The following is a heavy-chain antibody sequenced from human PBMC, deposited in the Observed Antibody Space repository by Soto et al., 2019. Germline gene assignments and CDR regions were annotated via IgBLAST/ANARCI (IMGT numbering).Heavy chain of an antibody. V-gene: IGHV3-20*04. CDR1: GFTFDDYG. D-gene: IGHD3-10*01. CDR2: INWNGGSI. Sequence: EVPLVESGGGVVRPGESLRLSCAASGFTFDDYGMTWVRQAPGKGLEWVSGINWNGGSIVYADSVKSRFTISRDNAKNSLYLQMNSLRAEDTALYYCARDPPYYYGSGSYWFDPWGQGTLVTVSS. J-gene: IGHJ5*02. CDR3: ARDPPYYYGSGSYWFDP.